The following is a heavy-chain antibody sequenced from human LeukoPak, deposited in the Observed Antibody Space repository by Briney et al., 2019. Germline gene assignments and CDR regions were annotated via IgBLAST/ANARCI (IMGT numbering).Heavy chain of an antibody. CDR3: ARWEIRGTAHQLDY. D-gene: IGHD1-7*01. Sequence: GGSLRLSCAASGFAFSTYDMHWVRQVTGKGLEWVSVIGSAGQTHYAGSVKGRFDISRENGENALYLQMNSLRAGDTAVYYCARWEIRGTAHQLDYWGQGTLVTVSS. V-gene: IGHV3-13*01. CDR2: IGSAGQT. J-gene: IGHJ4*02. CDR1: GFAFSTYD.